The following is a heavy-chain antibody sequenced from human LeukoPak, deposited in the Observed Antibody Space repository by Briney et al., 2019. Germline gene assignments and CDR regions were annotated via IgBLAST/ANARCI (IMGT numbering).Heavy chain of an antibody. Sequence: PGGSLRLSCAASGFTFSSYSMNWVRQAPGKGLEWVSSISSSSSYIYYADSVKGRFTISRDNAKNSLYLQMNSLGAEDTAVYYCARVGIAVVTYYFDYWGQGTLVTVSS. D-gene: IGHD6-19*01. CDR1: GFTFSSYS. V-gene: IGHV3-21*01. CDR3: ARVGIAVVTYYFDY. J-gene: IGHJ4*02. CDR2: ISSSSSYI.